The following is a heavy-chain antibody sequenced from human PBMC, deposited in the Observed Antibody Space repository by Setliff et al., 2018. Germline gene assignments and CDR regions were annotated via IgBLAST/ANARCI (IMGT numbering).Heavy chain of an antibody. CDR1: GGSISDYY. CDR3: ARDRQYCSSTSCYTSYFYYYAMDI. CDR2: INHSGST. J-gene: IGHJ6*02. D-gene: IGHD2-2*02. Sequence: SETLSLTCGGYGGSISDYYWSWIRQPPGKGLEWIGEINHSGSTNYNPSLKSRVTISLDTSMNQVSLKLSSVTAADTAVYYCARDRQYCSSTSCYTSYFYYYAMDIWGQGTTVTVSS. V-gene: IGHV4-34*01.